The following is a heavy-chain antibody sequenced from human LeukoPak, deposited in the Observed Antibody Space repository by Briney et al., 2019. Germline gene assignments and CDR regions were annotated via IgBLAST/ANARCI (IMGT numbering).Heavy chain of an antibody. CDR2: IWYDGSKK. V-gene: IGHV3-33*01. Sequence: PGGSLRLSCAVSGFTFSTFGMHWVRQAPGKGPEWVAVIWYDGSKKYYIDFAEGRFTISRDNSRNTLYLQMNSLRAEDTAVYYCARYYSHTSAWSEGGLDQWGQGTLVTVSS. CDR1: GFTFSTFG. J-gene: IGHJ4*02. D-gene: IGHD6-19*01. CDR3: ARYYSHTSAWSEGGLDQ.